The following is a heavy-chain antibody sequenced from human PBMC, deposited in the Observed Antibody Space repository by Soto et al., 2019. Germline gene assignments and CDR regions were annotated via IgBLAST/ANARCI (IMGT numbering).Heavy chain of an antibody. V-gene: IGHV4-59*01. J-gene: IGHJ4*02. CDR1: GGSISSYY. CDR3: ARVAYTSGFNFCDY. D-gene: IGHD6-19*01. CDR2: IDYSGSA. Sequence: PSEILSLTCTVSGGSISSYYWSWIRQSPGKGLEWIGYIDYSGSANYNPSLKSRVTMSADTSKNQFSLRLSSVTAADTAVYYCARVAYTSGFNFCDYWGPGTLVTVSS.